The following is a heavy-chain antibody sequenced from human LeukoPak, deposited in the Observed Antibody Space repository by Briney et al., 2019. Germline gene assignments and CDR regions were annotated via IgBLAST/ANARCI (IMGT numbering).Heavy chain of an antibody. V-gene: IGHV1-69*05. J-gene: IGHJ4*02. CDR3: ARVRSEVPRQVRYYFDY. D-gene: IGHD3-10*01. CDR1: GGTFSSYA. Sequence: SVKVSCKASGGTFSSYAISWVRQAPGQGLEWMGGIIPIFGTANYAQKFQGRVTITTDESTSTAYMELSSLRSEDTAVYYCARVRSEVPRQVRYYFDYWGQGTLVTVSS. CDR2: IIPIFGTA.